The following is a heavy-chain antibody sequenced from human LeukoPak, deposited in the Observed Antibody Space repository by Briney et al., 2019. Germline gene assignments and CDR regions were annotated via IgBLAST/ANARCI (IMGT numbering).Heavy chain of an antibody. V-gene: IGHV4-34*01. CDR2: INHSGST. CDR3: ARGPYSSGCYDFGYFQH. Sequence: SETLSLTCAVYGGSFSGYYWSWIRQPPGKGLEWFGEINHSGSTNYNPSLKSRVTISVDTSKHQFSLKLSSVTAADTAVYYCARGPYSSGCYDFGYFQHWGQGTLVTVSS. CDR1: GGSFSGYY. J-gene: IGHJ1*01. D-gene: IGHD6-19*01.